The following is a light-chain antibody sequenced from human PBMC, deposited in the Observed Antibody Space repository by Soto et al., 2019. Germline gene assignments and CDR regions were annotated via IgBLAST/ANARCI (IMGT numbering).Light chain of an antibody. Sequence: EIVLTQSPGTLSLSPGERATLSCRASQSVSSNYLAWYQQKPGQAPRLLIYGASSRATGIPDRFSGSGSGTDFTLTISGLEPEDVAVYYCQQYGRSPFTFGPGTKVDIK. V-gene: IGKV3-20*01. CDR2: GAS. J-gene: IGKJ3*01. CDR3: QQYGRSPFT. CDR1: QSVSSNY.